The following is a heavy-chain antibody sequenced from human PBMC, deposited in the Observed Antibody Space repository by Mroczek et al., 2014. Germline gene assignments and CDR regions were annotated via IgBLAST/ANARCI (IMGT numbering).Heavy chain of an antibody. Sequence: QVQLVQSGGGVVQPGRSLRLSCAASGFTFSSYGMHWVRQAPGKGLEWVAVISNDGSNKYYADSVKGRFTISRDNSKNTLYLQMNSLRAEDTAVYYCAKHSSPTHYYYYYYGMDVVGPRDHGHRLL. CDR2: ISNDGSNK. CDR3: AKHSSPTHYYYYYYGMDV. V-gene: IGHV3-30*18. CDR1: GFTFSSYG. J-gene: IGHJ6*02. D-gene: IGHD6-13*01.